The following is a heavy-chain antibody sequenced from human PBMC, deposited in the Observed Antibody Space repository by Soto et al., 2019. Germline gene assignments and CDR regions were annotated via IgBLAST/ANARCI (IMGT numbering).Heavy chain of an antibody. V-gene: IGHV4-31*03. Sequence: PSETLSLTGTVSGGSISSGGYYWSWIRQHPGKGLEWIGYIYYSGSTYYNPSLRSRVTISVDTSKNQFSLKLSSVTAADTAVYYCARDEGYSYGYHYWGQGTLVTVSS. J-gene: IGHJ4*02. CDR2: IYYSGST. D-gene: IGHD5-18*01. CDR3: ARDEGYSYGYHY. CDR1: GGSISSGGYY.